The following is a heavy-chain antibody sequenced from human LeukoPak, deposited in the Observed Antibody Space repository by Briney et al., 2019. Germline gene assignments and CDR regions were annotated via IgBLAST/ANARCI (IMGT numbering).Heavy chain of an antibody. Sequence: GGSLRLSCTASGFPFTDYSMNWVRQAPGKGLEWISYIGISSGNTKYADSVKGRFTISADNAKNSLYLQMNSLRVEDTAVYYCARDHNYAFDNWGQGTLVSVSS. CDR3: ARDHNYAFDN. D-gene: IGHD1-1*01. J-gene: IGHJ4*02. CDR1: GFPFTDYS. CDR2: IGISSGNT. V-gene: IGHV3-48*04.